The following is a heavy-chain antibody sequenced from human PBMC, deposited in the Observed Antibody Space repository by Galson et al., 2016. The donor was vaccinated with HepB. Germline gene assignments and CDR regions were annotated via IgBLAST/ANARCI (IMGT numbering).Heavy chain of an antibody. CDR1: GFTFSNYA. CDR2: ISGSAGST. D-gene: IGHD6-13*01. CDR3: AKDGGWAAAGRYYFDY. J-gene: IGHJ4*02. V-gene: IGHV3-23*01. Sequence: SLRLSCAASGFTFSNYAMSWVRRAPGKGLEWVSGISGSAGSTYYADSVKGRFTISRDNSKNTLFLQMPSLRAEDAAVYYCAKDGGWAAAGRYYFDYWGQGTLVTVSS.